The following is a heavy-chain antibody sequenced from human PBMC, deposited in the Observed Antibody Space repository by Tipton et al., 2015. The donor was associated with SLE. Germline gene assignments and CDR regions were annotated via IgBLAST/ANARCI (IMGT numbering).Heavy chain of an antibody. CDR3: ARCGQQLVTDYSFQH. J-gene: IGHJ1*01. V-gene: IGHV4-34*01. Sequence: TLSLTCAVYDGSFSDYYWSWIRQPPGKGLEWIGEINHSGSTNYNPSLKSRVTISVDTSKNQFSLKLSSVTAADTAVYYCARCGQQLVTDYSFQHWGQGTLVTVSS. CDR2: INHSGST. CDR1: DGSFSDYY. D-gene: IGHD6-13*01.